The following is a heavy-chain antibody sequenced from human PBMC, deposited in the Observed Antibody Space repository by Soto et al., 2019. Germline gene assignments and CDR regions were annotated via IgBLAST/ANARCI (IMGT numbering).Heavy chain of an antibody. CDR3: ARGISRGGGNPLGHV. D-gene: IGHD2-15*01. Sequence: SETLSLTCAVYGGSFSGYYWRWLRQPPGKWLEWLGEINHSGSTNYNPSLKSRVTISVDTSKNQFSLKLSPVTAADTAVYYCARGISRGGGNPLGHVWGQGPTVT. CDR1: GGSFSGYY. CDR2: INHSGST. J-gene: IGHJ6*02. V-gene: IGHV4-34*01.